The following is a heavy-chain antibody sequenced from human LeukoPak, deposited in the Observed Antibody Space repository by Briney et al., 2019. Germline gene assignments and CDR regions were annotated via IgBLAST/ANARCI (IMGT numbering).Heavy chain of an antibody. V-gene: IGHV4-30-4*08. J-gene: IGHJ6*03. Sequence: PSETLSLTCTVSGGSISSGDYYWSWIRQPPGKGLEWIGYIYYSGSTYYNPSLKSRVTISVDTSKIQFSLKLSSVTAADTAVYYCARDFRDIVVVPAAPPRYYYYYYMDVWGKGTTVTVSS. CDR2: IYYSGST. D-gene: IGHD2-2*01. CDR1: GGSISSGDYY. CDR3: ARDFRDIVVVPAAPPRYYYYYYMDV.